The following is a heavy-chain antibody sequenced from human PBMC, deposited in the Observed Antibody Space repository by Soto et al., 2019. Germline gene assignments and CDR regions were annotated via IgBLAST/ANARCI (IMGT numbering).Heavy chain of an antibody. CDR3: ARHFGVVITPTDYFDY. J-gene: IGHJ4*02. V-gene: IGHV3-21*01. CDR2: ISSSSSYI. CDR1: GFTFSSYS. D-gene: IGHD3-3*01. Sequence: EVQLVESGGGLVKPGGSLRLSCAASGFTFSSYSMNWVRQAPGKGLEWVSSISSSSSYIYYADSVKGRFTISRDNAKNSLDLQMNSLRAEDTAVYYCARHFGVVITPTDYFDYWGQGTLVTVSS.